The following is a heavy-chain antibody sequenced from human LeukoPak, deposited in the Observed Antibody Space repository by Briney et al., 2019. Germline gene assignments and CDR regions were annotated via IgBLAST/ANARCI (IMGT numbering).Heavy chain of an antibody. J-gene: IGHJ4*02. V-gene: IGHV4-59*01. D-gene: IGHD2-2*01. CDR2: IYYSGST. CDR1: GGSISSYY. CDR3: ARVHCSSTSCPPR. Sequence: SETLSLTCTVSGGSISSYYWSWIRQPPGKGLEWIGYIYYSGSTNYNPSLKSRVTISVDTSKNQFSLKLSSVTAADTAVYYCARVHCSSTSCPPRWGQGTLVTVSS.